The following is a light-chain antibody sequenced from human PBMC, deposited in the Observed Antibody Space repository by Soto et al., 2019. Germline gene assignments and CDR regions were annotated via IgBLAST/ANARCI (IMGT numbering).Light chain of an antibody. V-gene: IGKV3-11*01. CDR3: QQRSNWPLSYT. J-gene: IGKJ2*01. CDR1: QSVSSY. CDR2: DAS. Sequence: EIVLTQSPATLSLSPGERATLSCRASQSVSSYLAWYQQKPGQDPRLLIYDASNRATGIPATCSSSESGTDFTLTISSVEPEDVSVYYCQQRSNWPLSYTCGQGTKMEIK.